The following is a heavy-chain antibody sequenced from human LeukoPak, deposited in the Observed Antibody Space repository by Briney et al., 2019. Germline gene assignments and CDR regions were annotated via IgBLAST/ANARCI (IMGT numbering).Heavy chain of an antibody. J-gene: IGHJ6*03. V-gene: IGHV3-30*02. D-gene: IGHD1-26*01. CDR2: TRYDGTIK. CDR3: AKELLLGYFYMDV. Sequence: GGTLTLSCAASGFSFSNYGMHWVRQTPGKGLESVAFTRYDGTIKDYADSVKGRFTISRDNSQNVLHLQMKSLRTEDTAVYYCAKELLLGYFYMDVWGKGTTVIVPS. CDR1: GFSFSNYG.